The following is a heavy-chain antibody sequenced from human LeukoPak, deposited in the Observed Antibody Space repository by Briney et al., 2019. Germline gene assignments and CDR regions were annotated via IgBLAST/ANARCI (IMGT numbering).Heavy chain of an antibody. CDR3: ACTPYYYDSSGYYYFDY. J-gene: IGHJ4*02. V-gene: IGHV4-30-4*01. CDR2: IYYSGST. D-gene: IGHD3-22*01. CDR1: GGSISSGDYY. Sequence: SQTLSLTCTVSGGSISSGDYYWSWIRQPPGKGLEWIGYIYYSGSTYYNPSLKSRVTTSVDTSKNQFSLKLSSVTAADTAVYYCACTPYYYDSSGYYYFDYWGQGTLVTVSS.